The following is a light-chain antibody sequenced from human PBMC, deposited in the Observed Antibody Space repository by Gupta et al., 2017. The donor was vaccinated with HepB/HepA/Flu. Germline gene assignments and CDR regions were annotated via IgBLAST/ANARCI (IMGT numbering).Light chain of an antibody. CDR1: NIGSKS. V-gene: IGLV3-21*02. Sequence: YVPTQPPSVSVAPGETARITWGGNNIGSKSVHWYQQKPGQAPVVVVYYDSDRPSGIPERFSGSNYGSTAALTISWVEAGDEAAYYCQVWDSNSNPVVFGGGTKLTVL. CDR3: QVWDSNSNPVV. CDR2: YDS. J-gene: IGLJ2*01.